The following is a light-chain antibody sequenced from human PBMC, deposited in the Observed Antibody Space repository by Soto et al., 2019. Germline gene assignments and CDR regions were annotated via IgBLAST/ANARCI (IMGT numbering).Light chain of an antibody. J-gene: IGKJ2*03. CDR2: KAS. Sequence: IQMTQSPSTLSASIGATVSITCRASQTIFSWLAWYQQKPGKAPNLLIYKASSLESVVPSRYSGSGSGTEFTLHITGQQTDDVQAYYCQHDSSYPYSLGQGTQLEIK. CDR1: QTIFSW. V-gene: IGKV1-5*03. CDR3: QHDSSYPYS.